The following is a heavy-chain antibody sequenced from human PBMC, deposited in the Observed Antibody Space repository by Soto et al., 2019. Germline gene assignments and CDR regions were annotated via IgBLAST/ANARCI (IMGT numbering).Heavy chain of an antibody. D-gene: IGHD3-3*01. CDR1: GYTLTELS. J-gene: IGHJ4*02. Sequence: ASVKFSCKVSGYTLTELSMHWLRQAPGKGLEWMGGFDPEDGETIYAQKFQGRVTMTEDTSTDTAYMELSSLRSEDTAVYYCATDSGSRRELEWLSYWGQGALVTVS. CDR2: FDPEDGET. CDR3: ATDSGSRRELEWLSY. V-gene: IGHV1-24*01.